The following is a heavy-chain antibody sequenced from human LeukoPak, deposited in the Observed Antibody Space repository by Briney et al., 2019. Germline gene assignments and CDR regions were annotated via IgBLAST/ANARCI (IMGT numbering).Heavy chain of an antibody. CDR2: INHSGST. Sequence: SETLSLTCAVYGGSYSGYYWSWIRQPPGKGLEWIGEINHSGSTNYNPSLKSRVTISVDTSKNQFSLKLSSVTAADTAVYYCARSRSYGYHDYWGQGTLVTVSS. V-gene: IGHV4-34*01. CDR3: ARSRSYGYHDY. CDR1: GGSYSGYY. D-gene: IGHD5-18*01. J-gene: IGHJ4*02.